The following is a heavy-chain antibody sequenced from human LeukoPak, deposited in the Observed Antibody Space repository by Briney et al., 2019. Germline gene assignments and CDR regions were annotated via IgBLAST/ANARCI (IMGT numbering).Heavy chain of an antibody. CDR1: GYTFTSYD. CDR2: MNPNSGNT. CDR3: ARYIVVVSAAMGGGYYYYYGMDV. J-gene: IGHJ6*02. V-gene: IGHV1-8*01. D-gene: IGHD2-2*01. Sequence: ASVEVSCKASGYTFTSYDINWVRQATGQGREWMGWMNPNSGNTGYAQKFQGRVTMTRNTSISTAYMELSSLRSEDTAVYYCARYIVVVSAAMGGGYYYYYGMDVWGQGTTVTVSS.